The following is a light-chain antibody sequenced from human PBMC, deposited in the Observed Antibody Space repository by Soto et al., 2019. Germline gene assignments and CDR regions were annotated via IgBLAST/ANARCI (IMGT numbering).Light chain of an antibody. Sequence: EIGMTQSQATGPIAAGGRVNLSCSASQSVSNNLAWYRQKPGQAPSILIYHASTGATGIPARFSGSGSGTELTLTISSVQSEDFAVYYCQQYYEWPLTFGGGTKGE. CDR2: HAS. CDR1: QSVSNN. V-gene: IGKV3-15*01. CDR3: QQYYEWPLT. J-gene: IGKJ4*01.